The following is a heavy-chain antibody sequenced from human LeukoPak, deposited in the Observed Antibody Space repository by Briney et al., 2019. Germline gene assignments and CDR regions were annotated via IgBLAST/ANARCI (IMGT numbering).Heavy chain of an antibody. CDR2: IRYDGSNK. Sequence: PGGSLRLSCAASGFTFSSYGMHWVRQAPGKGLEWVAFIRYDGSNKYYADSVKGSFTISRDNSKNKLYLQMNSLRAEDPAVYYCAKESVQYSSSWYYFDYWGQGTLVTVSS. D-gene: IGHD6-13*01. J-gene: IGHJ4*02. CDR1: GFTFSSYG. V-gene: IGHV3-30*02. CDR3: AKESVQYSSSWYYFDY.